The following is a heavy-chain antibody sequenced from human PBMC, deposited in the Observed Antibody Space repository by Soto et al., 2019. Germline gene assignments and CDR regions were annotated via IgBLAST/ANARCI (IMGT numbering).Heavy chain of an antibody. J-gene: IGHJ5*02. D-gene: IGHD2-2*01. CDR1: GYTFTDYY. CDR3: ARRYCFSDTCYAANLFAP. CDR2: INPYSNVA. Sequence: ASVKVSCKTSGYTFTDYYIHWVRQAPGQGLEWMGWINPYSNVANYAQKFQDWVTMTRDTSTTTAYLEVSRLRSDDTAVYYCARRYCFSDTCYAANLFAPWGQGTLVTVSS. V-gene: IGHV1-2*04.